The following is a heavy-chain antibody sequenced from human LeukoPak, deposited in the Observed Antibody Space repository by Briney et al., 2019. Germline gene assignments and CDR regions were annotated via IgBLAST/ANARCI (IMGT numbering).Heavy chain of an antibody. V-gene: IGHV4-34*01. CDR2: INHSGST. J-gene: IGHJ4*02. CDR3: ARRTQTTYYSGSGIGY. CDR1: GGSFSGYY. D-gene: IGHD3-10*01. Sequence: SETLSLTCAVYGGSFSGYYWSWIRQPPGKGLEWIGEINHSGSTNYNPSLKSRVTISVDTSKDQFSLKLSSVTAADTAVYYCARRTQTTYYSGSGIGYWGQGTPVTVPS.